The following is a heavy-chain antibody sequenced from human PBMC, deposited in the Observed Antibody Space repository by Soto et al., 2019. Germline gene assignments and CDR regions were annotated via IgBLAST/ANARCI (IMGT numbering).Heavy chain of an antibody. CDR2: IIPIYGTT. CDR3: ASRGSGSAYEQVSHYGLDV. Sequence: VQLEQSGTEVKKPGSSVKVSCKASGGIFSGYAIAWVRQVPGQGLEWMGGIIPIYGTTNYAQKFQGRATITADVSSTSAYMELSSLRTEDTAVYYCASRGSGSAYEQVSHYGLDVWGQGTTVTVSS. J-gene: IGHJ6*02. V-gene: IGHV1-69*01. D-gene: IGHD3-10*01. CDR1: GGIFSGYA.